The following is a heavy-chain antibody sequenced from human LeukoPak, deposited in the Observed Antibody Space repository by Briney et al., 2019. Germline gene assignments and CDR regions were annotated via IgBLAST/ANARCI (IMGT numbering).Heavy chain of an antibody. J-gene: IGHJ4*02. D-gene: IGHD3-3*01. Sequence: GGSLRLSCAASGFAFSGYEMNWVRQAPGKGLEWISYISSSGSPIYYADSVKGRFTISRDNAKNSLYLHMNSLRAEVTAVYYCAREVVIMKALDYWGQGTLVTVSS. V-gene: IGHV3-48*03. CDR3: AREVVIMKALDY. CDR2: ISSSGSPI. CDR1: GFAFSGYE.